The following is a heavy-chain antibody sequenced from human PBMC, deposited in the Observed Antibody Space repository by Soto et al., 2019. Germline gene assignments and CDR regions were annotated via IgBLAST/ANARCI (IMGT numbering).Heavy chain of an antibody. V-gene: IGHV3-23*01. CDR3: AKVALSDIVVVTANDY. CDR2: ISGSGGST. Sequence: GGSLRVSCAASGFTFSSYAMSWVRQAPGKGLEWVSAISGSGGSTYYADSVKGRFTISRDNSKKTLYLQMNSLRAEDTAVYYCAKVALSDIVVVTANDYWGQATMVTVYS. D-gene: IGHD2-21*02. J-gene: IGHJ4*02. CDR1: GFTFSSYA.